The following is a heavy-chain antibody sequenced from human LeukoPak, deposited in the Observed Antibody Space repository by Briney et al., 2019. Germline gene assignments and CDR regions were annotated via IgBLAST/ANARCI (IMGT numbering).Heavy chain of an antibody. D-gene: IGHD5-18*01. CDR2: IIVSSGNT. Sequence: GTSVKVSCKASGFTFTSCSMQWVRQARGQRLEWIGWIIVSSGNTNYAQKFQERVTITRDMSTSTAYMELRSLRSEDTAVYYWAADIRYSYGSRYYFDYWGHGTLVTVSS. CDR1: GFTFTSCS. CDR3: AADIRYSYGSRYYFDY. V-gene: IGHV1-58*02. J-gene: IGHJ4*01.